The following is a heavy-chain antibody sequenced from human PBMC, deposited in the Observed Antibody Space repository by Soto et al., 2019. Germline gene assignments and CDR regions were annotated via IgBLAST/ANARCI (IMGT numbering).Heavy chain of an antibody. CDR1: GFTFSTYS. J-gene: IGHJ4*02. CDR3: AKEGAQGSYYFDY. D-gene: IGHD1-26*01. Sequence: EVQLVESGGGLVQPGGSLRLSCAASGFTFSTYSMNWVRQAPGKGLEWVSGISWNSGSIGYADSVKGRFTISRDNAKNSLYLQMNSLRAEDTALYYCAKEGAQGSYYFDYWGQGTLVTVSS. V-gene: IGHV3-9*01. CDR2: ISWNSGSI.